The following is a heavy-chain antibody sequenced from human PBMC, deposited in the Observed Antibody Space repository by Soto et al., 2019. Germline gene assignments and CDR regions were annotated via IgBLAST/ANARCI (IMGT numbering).Heavy chain of an antibody. D-gene: IGHD6-13*01. CDR1: VDFITTYY. J-gene: IGHJ6*02. CDR2: IDASGNT. V-gene: IGHV4-4*07. Sequence: PSETLSLTCTVSVDFITTYYWSWIRQPAGKGLEWIGRIDASGNTNYNPSLNSRVTMSIDTSKKQFSLKLTSVTAADTAIYYCARYSNNWFQTEGMDVWGQGTTVTVSS. CDR3: ARYSNNWFQTEGMDV.